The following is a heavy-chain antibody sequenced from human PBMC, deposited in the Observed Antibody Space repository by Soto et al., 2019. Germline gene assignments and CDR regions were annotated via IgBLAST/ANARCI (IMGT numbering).Heavy chain of an antibody. CDR1: GATFSGYP. D-gene: IGHD3-10*01. CDR3: ARDGGFGELKY. Sequence: QVQLVQSGAELKKPGSSVKVSCKASGATFSGYPINWVRQAPGEGLEWMGRIIPVFGTTNDAQRFEGRVTFTADESTKTAYLELRGLLSEDTAVYYCARDGGFGELKYWGPGTLVTVSS. CDR2: IIPVFGTT. V-gene: IGHV1-69*18. J-gene: IGHJ4*02.